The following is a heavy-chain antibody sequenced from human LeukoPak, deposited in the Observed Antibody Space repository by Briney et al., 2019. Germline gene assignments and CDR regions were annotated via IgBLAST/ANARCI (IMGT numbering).Heavy chain of an antibody. D-gene: IGHD6-19*01. V-gene: IGHV3-30*04. CDR3: ARGRAWLVRAGTIDY. CDR2: ISYDGSNK. Sequence: PGGSLRLSCAASGFTFSSYAMHWVRQAPGKGLEWVAVISYDGSNKYYADSVKGRFTISRDNSKNTLYLQMNSLRAEDTAVYYCARGRAWLVRAGTIDYWGQGTLVTVSS. CDR1: GFTFSSYA. J-gene: IGHJ4*02.